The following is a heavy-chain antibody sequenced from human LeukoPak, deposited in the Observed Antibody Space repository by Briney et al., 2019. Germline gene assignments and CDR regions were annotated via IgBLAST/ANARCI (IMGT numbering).Heavy chain of an antibody. J-gene: IGHJ4*02. V-gene: IGHV3-15*01. D-gene: IGHD6-13*01. CDR2: IKSKTDGGTT. CDR3: TRQQLVFDC. CDR1: GFTFSYYY. Sequence: GGSLRLSCAASGFTFSYYYMSGVRQAPGKGLEWVGRIKSKTDGGTTDYAAPVKGRFTISRDDSKNTLYLQMNSLKTEDTAVYYCTRQQLVFDCWGQGTLVTVSS.